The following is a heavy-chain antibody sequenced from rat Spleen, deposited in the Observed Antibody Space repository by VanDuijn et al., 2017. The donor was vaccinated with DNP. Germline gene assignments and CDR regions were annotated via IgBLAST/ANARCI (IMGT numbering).Heavy chain of an antibody. CDR1: GFTFSNFW. CDR2: ISYDGGST. V-gene: IGHV5-29*01. Sequence: EVQLVETGGGLVQPGRSLKLSCVASGFTFSNFWMFWIRQAPTKGLEWVAYISYDGGSTYYRDSVKGRFTISRDNAKSTLYLQMNSLRSEDMATYYCARPIIYTTDYYGYFDYWGQGVMVTVSS. J-gene: IGHJ2*01. CDR3: ARPIIYTTDYYGYFDY. D-gene: IGHD1-6*01.